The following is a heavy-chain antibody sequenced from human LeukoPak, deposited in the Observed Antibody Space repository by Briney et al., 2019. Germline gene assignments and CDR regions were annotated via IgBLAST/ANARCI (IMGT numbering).Heavy chain of an antibody. D-gene: IGHD6-6*01. J-gene: IGHJ6*02. CDR3: ARGPAARKGYYYGMDV. CDR1: GFTFSSYA. CDR2: ISYDGSNK. V-gene: IGHV3-30-3*01. Sequence: GRSLRLSCAASGFTFSSYAMHWVRQAPGKGLEWVAVISYDGSNKYYADSVKGRFTISRDNSKNTPYLQMNSLRAEDTAVYYCARGPAARKGYYYGMDVWGQGTTVTVSS.